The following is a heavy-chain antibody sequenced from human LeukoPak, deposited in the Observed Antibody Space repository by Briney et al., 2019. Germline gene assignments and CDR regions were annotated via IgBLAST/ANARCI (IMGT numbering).Heavy chain of an antibody. D-gene: IGHD1-26*01. CDR3: ARHGGSYTFDL. CDR2: MYDSGST. V-gene: IGHV4-59*01. CDR1: GGSMGTYY. Sequence: PSETLSLTCTVSGGSMGTYYWSWIRQPPGKGLELIGYMYDSGSTNYNPSLKSRVTISVDTSKNQFSLRLSAVTAADTAVYYCARHGGSYTFDLWGQGVLVTVSS. J-gene: IGHJ4*02.